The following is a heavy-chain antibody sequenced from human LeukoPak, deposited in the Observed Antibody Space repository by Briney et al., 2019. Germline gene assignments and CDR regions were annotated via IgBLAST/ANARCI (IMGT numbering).Heavy chain of an antibody. J-gene: IGHJ4*02. CDR1: GYTFTGYY. CDR2: INPNNGGT. V-gene: IGHV1-2*02. Sequence: ASVKVSCKASGYTFTGYYMHWVRQAPGQGLEWMGWINPNNGGTNYAQKFQGRVTMTRDTSISTAYMELSRLRSDDTAVYYCARDGGGGQLDYWGQGTLVTVSS. D-gene: IGHD2-15*01. CDR3: ARDGGGGQLDY.